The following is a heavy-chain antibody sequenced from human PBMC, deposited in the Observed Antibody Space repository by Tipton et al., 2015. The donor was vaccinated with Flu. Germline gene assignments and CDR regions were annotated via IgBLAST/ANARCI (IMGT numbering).Heavy chain of an antibody. Sequence: LRLSCTVSGGSISSGGYYWSWIRQHPGKGLEWIGYIYYSGSTYYNPSLKSRVTISVDTSKNQFSLKLSSVTAADTAVYYCARGAYDFWSGYPTHYFDYWGQGTLVTASS. CDR3: ARGAYDFWSGYPTHYFDY. CDR1: GGSISSGGYY. D-gene: IGHD3-3*01. CDR2: IYYSGST. V-gene: IGHV4-31*03. J-gene: IGHJ4*02.